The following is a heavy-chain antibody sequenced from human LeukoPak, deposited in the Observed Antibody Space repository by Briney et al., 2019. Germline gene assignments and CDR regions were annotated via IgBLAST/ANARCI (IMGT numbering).Heavy chain of an antibody. CDR3: ARGDFDY. CDR2: AFSDGRT. J-gene: IGHJ4*02. V-gene: IGHV3-53*01. CDR1: GITVSTNY. Sequence: PGGSLRLSCAASGITVSTNYMSWVRQAPGKGLEWVSIAFSDGRTFYADSVKGRSTISRDSSKNTVFLQMNSPRAEDTAVYYCARGDFDYWGQGTLVTVSS.